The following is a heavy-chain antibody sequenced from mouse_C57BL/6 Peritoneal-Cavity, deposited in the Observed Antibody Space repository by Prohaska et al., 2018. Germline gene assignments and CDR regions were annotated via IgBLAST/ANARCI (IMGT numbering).Heavy chain of an antibody. J-gene: IGHJ3*01. CDR3: ATYYSNYWLAY. Sequence: EVKLLQSGGGLVQPGGSLKLSCAASGIDFSRYWMSWVRRAPGKGLEWNGESNPDSSTINYAPSLKDKFIISRDNAKNTLYLQMSKVRSEDTALYYCATYYSNYWLAYWGQGTLVTVSA. D-gene: IGHD2-5*01. V-gene: IGHV4-1*01. CDR1: GIDFSRYW. CDR2: SNPDSSTI.